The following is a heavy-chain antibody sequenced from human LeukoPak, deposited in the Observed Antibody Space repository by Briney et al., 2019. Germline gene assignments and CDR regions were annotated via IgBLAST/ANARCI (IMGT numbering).Heavy chain of an antibody. J-gene: IGHJ5*02. D-gene: IGHD3-10*01. Sequence: SETLSLTCTVSGGSISSYYWSWIRQPAGKGLEWIGRIYTSGSTNYNPSLKSRVTMSVDTSKNQFSLKLSSVTAADTAVYYCARDSAWFGAGGFDPWGQGTLVTVSS. CDR1: GGSISSYY. CDR2: IYTSGST. V-gene: IGHV4-4*07. CDR3: ARDSAWFGAGGFDP.